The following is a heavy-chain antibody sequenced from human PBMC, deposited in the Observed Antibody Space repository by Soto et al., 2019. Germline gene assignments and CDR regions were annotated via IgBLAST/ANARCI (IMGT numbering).Heavy chain of an antibody. J-gene: IGHJ4*02. D-gene: IGHD2-2*01. CDR2: ISGSGDNT. V-gene: IGHV3-23*01. CDR3: AKVGIVVVPAAIPH. Sequence: SLRLSCVASGFTFRNFAMSWLRQAPGKGLDWVSDISGSGDNTYYADSVKGRFTISRDNSKNMLYLQMNSLKAEDTAMYYCAKVGIVVVPAAIPHWGQGTLVTAPQ. CDR1: GFTFRNFA.